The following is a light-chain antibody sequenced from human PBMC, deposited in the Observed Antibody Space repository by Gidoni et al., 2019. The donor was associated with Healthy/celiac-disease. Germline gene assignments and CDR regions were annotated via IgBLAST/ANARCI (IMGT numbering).Light chain of an antibody. Sequence: TISCSGSSSNIGSNTVTWYQQLPGTAPKLLIYSNNQRPSGVPDRFSGSKSGTSAPLAISGLQSEDEADYYCAAWDDSLNGVVFGGGTKLTVL. CDR3: AAWDDSLNGVV. CDR2: SNN. V-gene: IGLV1-44*01. CDR1: SSNIGSNT. J-gene: IGLJ2*01.